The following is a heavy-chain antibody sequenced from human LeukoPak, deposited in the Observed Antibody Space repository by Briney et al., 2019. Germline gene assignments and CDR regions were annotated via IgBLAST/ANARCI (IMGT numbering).Heavy chain of an antibody. CDR3: AKDKSSGSYYSDY. J-gene: IGHJ4*02. V-gene: IGHV3-30*02. Sequence: GGSLRLSCAASGFTFSSYGMHWVRQAPGKGLEWVAFIRYDGSNKYYADSVKGRFTISRDNSKNTLYLQMNSLRAEDTAVYYCAKDKSSGSYYSDYWGQGALVTVSS. CDR1: GFTFSSYG. D-gene: IGHD1-26*01. CDR2: IRYDGSNK.